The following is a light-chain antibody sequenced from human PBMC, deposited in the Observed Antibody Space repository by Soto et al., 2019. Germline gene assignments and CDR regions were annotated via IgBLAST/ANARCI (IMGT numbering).Light chain of an antibody. Sequence: QSALTQPRSVSGSPGQSVTISCTGTSGDGGVNNYVSWYQQHPGKAPKVIIYDVSKPPSGVPDRFAGSKSGNTASLTISGLLAADAADYYCCSFASTNTRYVFGPGTKVTVL. CDR3: CSFASTNTRYV. J-gene: IGLJ1*01. CDR1: SGDGGVNNY. V-gene: IGLV2-11*01. CDR2: DVS.